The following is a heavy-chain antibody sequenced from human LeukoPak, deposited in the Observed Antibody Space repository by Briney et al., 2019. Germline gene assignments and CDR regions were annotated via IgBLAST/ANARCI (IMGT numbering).Heavy chain of an antibody. Sequence: QPGGSLRLSCAASGFAFSSYAMNWVRQAPGKGLEWVSTVSGGGGSIYYADSVKGRFTISRDNSKNTLYLQMNSLRAEDTAVYYCAKDTIFGVVIEEYWGQGTLVTVSS. CDR2: VSGGGGSI. D-gene: IGHD3-3*01. CDR1: GFAFSSYA. CDR3: AKDTIFGVVIEEY. V-gene: IGHV3-23*01. J-gene: IGHJ4*02.